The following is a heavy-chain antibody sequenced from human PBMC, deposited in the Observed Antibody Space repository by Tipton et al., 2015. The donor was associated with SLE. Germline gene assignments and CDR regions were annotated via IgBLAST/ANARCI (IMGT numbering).Heavy chain of an antibody. CDR3: ARRAAHRYFYGLDV. V-gene: IGHV4-39*07. D-gene: IGHD2-15*01. J-gene: IGHJ6*02. CDR2: FYYGGNT. Sequence: TLSLTCTVSGASITTSEYFWGWIRQPPGKGLEWIGIFYYGGNTYYNPSLKSPVSISAGTSKNQFSLKLNSVTAADTAVYYCARRAAHRYFYGLDVWGQGTTVTISS. CDR1: GASITTSEYF.